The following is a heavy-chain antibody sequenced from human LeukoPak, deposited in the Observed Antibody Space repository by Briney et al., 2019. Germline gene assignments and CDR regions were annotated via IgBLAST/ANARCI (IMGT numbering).Heavy chain of an antibody. Sequence: ASVKVSCKASGYTFTGYYMHWVRQAPGQGLEWMGWINPNSGGTNYAQKFQGRVTMTRDTSISTAYMELSRLRSDDTAVYYCARDLTYYYDSSGHYLYYWGQGTLVTVSS. CDR3: ARDLTYYYDSSGHYLYY. CDR1: GYTFTGYY. V-gene: IGHV1-2*02. J-gene: IGHJ4*02. D-gene: IGHD3-22*01. CDR2: INPNSGGT.